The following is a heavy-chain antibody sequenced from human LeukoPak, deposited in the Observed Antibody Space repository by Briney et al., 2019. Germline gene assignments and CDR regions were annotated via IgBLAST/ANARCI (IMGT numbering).Heavy chain of an antibody. J-gene: IGHJ4*02. CDR3: ARVGVAAAGNFGKFDY. V-gene: IGHV3-30*04. D-gene: IGHD6-13*01. Sequence: PGGSLRLSCAASGFTFSSYAMHWVRQAPGKGLEWVAIISYDGSNKYYADSVKGRFTISRDNSKNTLYLQMNSLRAEDTAVYYCARVGVAAAGNFGKFDYWGQGTLVTVSS. CDR1: GFTFSSYA. CDR2: ISYDGSNK.